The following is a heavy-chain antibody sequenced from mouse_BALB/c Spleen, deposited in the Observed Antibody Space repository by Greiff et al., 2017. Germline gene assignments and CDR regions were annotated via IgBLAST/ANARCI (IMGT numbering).Heavy chain of an antibody. D-gene: IGHD2-2*01. CDR3: ARIYGFYAMDY. V-gene: IGHV7-1*02. Sequence: EVNVVESGGGLVQPGGSLRLSCATSGFTFSDFYMEWVRQPPGKRLEWIAASRNKANDYTTEYSASVKGRFIVSRDTSQSILYLQMNALRAEDTAIYYCARIYGFYAMDYWGQGTSVTVSS. CDR1: GFTFSDFY. CDR2: SRNKANDYTT. J-gene: IGHJ4*01.